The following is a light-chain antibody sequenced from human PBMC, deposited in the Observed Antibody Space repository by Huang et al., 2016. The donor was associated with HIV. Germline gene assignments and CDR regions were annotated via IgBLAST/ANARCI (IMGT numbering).Light chain of an antibody. J-gene: IGKJ1*01. CDR2: AAS. Sequence: DIQLTQSPASVAVSVGDKVTVTCRATQAISNSLAWYQQKPGTAPKLLVSAASSLETGVPSRFSGSGSGTTYSFTITSLQPDDFAIYYCQQYYASPRTFGQGTVVEVK. CDR3: QQYYASPRT. V-gene: IGKV1-NL1*01. CDR1: QAISNS.